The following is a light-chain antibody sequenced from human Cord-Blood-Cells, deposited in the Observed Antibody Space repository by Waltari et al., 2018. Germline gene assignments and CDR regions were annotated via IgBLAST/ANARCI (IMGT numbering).Light chain of an antibody. V-gene: IGKV3-11*01. CDR1: QSVSSY. J-gene: IGKJ2*01. Sequence: EFVLTQSPATLSLSPGARATLSCRASQSVSSYLAWYQQKPGQAPRLLIYDASNRATGIPARFSGSGSGTDFTLTISSLEPEDFAVYYCQQRSNWPPYTFGQGTKLEIK. CDR2: DAS. CDR3: QQRSNWPPYT.